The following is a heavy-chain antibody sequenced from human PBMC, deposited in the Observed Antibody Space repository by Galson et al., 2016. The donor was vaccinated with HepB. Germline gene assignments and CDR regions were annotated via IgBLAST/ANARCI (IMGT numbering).Heavy chain of an antibody. D-gene: IGHD3-16*01. CDR3: SGDRGYTFGEVILGPGDS. CDR1: GFTFSGYP. CDR2: ISSAGSNT. V-gene: IGHV3-30-3*01. Sequence: SLRLSCAASGFTFSGYPMHWVRQAPGKGLEWVASISSAGSNTYYADSVKGRFSISRANSKNTLYGQMNSLRPEDTAVYFCSGDRGYTFGEVILGPGDSWGQGALVTVSS. J-gene: IGHJ4*02.